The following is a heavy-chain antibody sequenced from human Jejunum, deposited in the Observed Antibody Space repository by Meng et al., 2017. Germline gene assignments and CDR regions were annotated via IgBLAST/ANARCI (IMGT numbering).Heavy chain of an antibody. D-gene: IGHD3-16*01. J-gene: IGHJ4*02. CDR2: ITPKSGGA. CDR1: GYNFADYQ. Sequence: QVQLVQSGAEVKKPGASVKVSCKASGYNFADYQVYWVRQATGQVLEWMGRITPKSGGALYTHRFQGRVAMTRDTSINTAYMELSSLTSDDTAVYYCACDQTAPYTGFNYWGQETLVTVSS. CDR3: ACDQTAPYTGFNY. V-gene: IGHV1-2*06.